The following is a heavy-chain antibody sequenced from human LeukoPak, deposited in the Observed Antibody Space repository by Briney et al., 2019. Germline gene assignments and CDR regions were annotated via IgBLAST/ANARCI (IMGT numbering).Heavy chain of an antibody. J-gene: IGHJ4*02. CDR1: GGSLSGYY. CDR3: ARGLPSGSYSAPLRY. Sequence: PSETLSLTCAVYGGSLSGYYWSWIRQPPGKGLEWIGEINHSGSTNYNPSLKSRVTISVDTSKNQFSLKLSSVTAADTAVYYCARGLPSGSYSAPLRYWGQGTLVTVSS. D-gene: IGHD1-26*01. V-gene: IGHV4-34*01. CDR2: INHSGST.